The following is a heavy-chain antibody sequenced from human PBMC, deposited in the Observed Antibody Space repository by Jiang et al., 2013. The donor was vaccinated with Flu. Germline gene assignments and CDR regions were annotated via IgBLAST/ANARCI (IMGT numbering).Heavy chain of an antibody. Sequence: GLVKPSETLSLTCTVSGGSISLSFWNWIRQVPGKGLEWIGFVYSTGTTSYNPSLKGRLTMSIDTSNSQFSLTLNSVTAADTAVYYCARGDRLSPDPDFYFDFWGQGTL. CDR1: GGSISLSF. CDR2: VYSTGTT. CDR3: ARGDRLSPDPDFYFDF. V-gene: IGHV4-4*09. D-gene: IGHD3-16*02. J-gene: IGHJ4*02.